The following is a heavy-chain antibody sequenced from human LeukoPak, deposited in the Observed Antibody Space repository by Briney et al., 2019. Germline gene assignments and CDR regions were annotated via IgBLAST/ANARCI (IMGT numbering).Heavy chain of an antibody. CDR1: GGSISSYY. CDR2: IYYSGST. Sequence: PSETLSLTCTVSGGSISSYYWSWIRQPPGKGLEWIGYIYYSGSTNYNPSLKGRVTISVDTSKNQFSLKLSSVTAADTAVYYCARVRYGDCFDYWGQGTLVTVSS. J-gene: IGHJ4*02. CDR3: ARVRYGDCFDY. D-gene: IGHD4-17*01. V-gene: IGHV4-59*01.